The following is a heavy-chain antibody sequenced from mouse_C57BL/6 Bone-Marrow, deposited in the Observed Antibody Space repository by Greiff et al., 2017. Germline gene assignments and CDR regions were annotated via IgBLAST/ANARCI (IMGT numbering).Heavy chain of an antibody. D-gene: IGHD4-1*01. J-gene: IGHJ2*01. CDR2: IYPGSGYT. Sequence: QVQLQQSGPELVRPGASVKISCKASGYTFTSYWMHWVRQRPGQGLEWIGEIYPGSGYTYYNEKFKGKATLTVDTSSSTAYMQLSGLTSEDSAVYNCASNRDAFDYWGQGTTLTVSS. CDR3: ASNRDAFDY. V-gene: IGHV1-56*01. CDR1: GYTFTSYW.